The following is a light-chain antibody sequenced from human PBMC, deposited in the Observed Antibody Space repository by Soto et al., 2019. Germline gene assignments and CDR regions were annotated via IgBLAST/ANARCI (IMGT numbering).Light chain of an antibody. Sequence: QPVLTQSSSASASLGSSVKLTCTLSSGHSSYIIAWHQQQPGKAPRYLMKLEGSGSYNKGSGVPDRFSGYSSGADRYLTISNLQLEDEADYYCETWDSNTRVFGGGTKVTVL. CDR1: SGHSSYI. V-gene: IGLV4-60*02. CDR3: ETWDSNTRV. CDR2: LEGSGSY. J-gene: IGLJ3*02.